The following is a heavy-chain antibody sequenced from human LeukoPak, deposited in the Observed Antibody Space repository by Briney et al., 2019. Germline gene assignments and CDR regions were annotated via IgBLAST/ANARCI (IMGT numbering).Heavy chain of an antibody. D-gene: IGHD6-19*01. Sequence: SETLSLTCTVSGGSISSYYWSWIRQPPGKGLEWIGYFYYSGSTNYNPSLKSRVTISVDKSKNQFSLKLSSVTAADTAVYYCARDRSGWYDGFDPWGQGTLVTVSS. CDR1: GGSISSYY. CDR2: FYYSGST. CDR3: ARDRSGWYDGFDP. J-gene: IGHJ5*02. V-gene: IGHV4-59*12.